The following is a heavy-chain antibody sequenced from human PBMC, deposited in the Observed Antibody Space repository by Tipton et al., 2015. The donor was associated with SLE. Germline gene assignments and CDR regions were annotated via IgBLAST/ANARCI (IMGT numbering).Heavy chain of an antibody. CDR1: GGSISSYY. CDR3: ASARFLEWLPYFDY. V-gene: IGHV4-4*08. J-gene: IGHJ4*02. Sequence: TLSLTCTVSGGSISSYYWSWIRQPPGKGLEWIGYIYTSGSTNYNPSLKSRVTISVDTSKNQFSLKLSSVTAADTAVYYCASARFLEWLPYFDYWGQGTLVTVSS. CDR2: IYTSGST. D-gene: IGHD3-3*01.